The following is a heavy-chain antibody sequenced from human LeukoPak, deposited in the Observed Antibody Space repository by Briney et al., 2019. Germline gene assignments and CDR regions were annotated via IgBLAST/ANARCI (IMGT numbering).Heavy chain of an antibody. CDR2: ISSSGSTI. J-gene: IGHJ4*02. CDR1: GFTFSSYA. D-gene: IGHD5-12*01. Sequence: GGSLRLSCEASGFTFSSYAMTWVRQAPGKGLEWVSAISSSGSTIYYADSVKGRFTISRDNAKNSLYLQMNSLRAEDTAVYYCARDWDSGYHIDYWGQGTLVTVSS. V-gene: IGHV3-48*04. CDR3: ARDWDSGYHIDY.